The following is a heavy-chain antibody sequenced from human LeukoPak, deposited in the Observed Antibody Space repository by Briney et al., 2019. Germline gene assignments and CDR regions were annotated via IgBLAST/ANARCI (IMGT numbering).Heavy chain of an antibody. CDR3: ATPWYSHDAFDI. CDR2: FDPEDGET. J-gene: IGHJ3*02. D-gene: IGHD6-13*01. CDR1: GYTLTELS. Sequence: ASVKVSCKVSGYTLTELSMHWVRQAPGKGLEWMGGFDPEDGETIYAQKFQGRVTMTEDTSTDTAYMELSSLRSEDTAVYYCATPWYSHDAFDIWGQGTMVTVSS. V-gene: IGHV1-24*01.